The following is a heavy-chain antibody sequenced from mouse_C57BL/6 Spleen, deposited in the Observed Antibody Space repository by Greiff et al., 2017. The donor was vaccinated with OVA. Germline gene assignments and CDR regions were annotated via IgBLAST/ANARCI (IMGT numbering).Heavy chain of an antibody. J-gene: IGHJ3*01. CDR3: ARGADGYYFWFAY. D-gene: IGHD2-3*01. CDR1: GYTFTSYW. CDR2: IDPSDSYT. V-gene: IGHV1-50*01. Sequence: QVQLQQPGAELVKPGASVKLSCKASGYTFTSYWMQWVKQRPGQGLEWIGEIDPSDSYTNYNQKFKGKATLTVDTSSSTAYMQLSSLTSEDSAVYYCARGADGYYFWFAYWGQGTLVTVSA.